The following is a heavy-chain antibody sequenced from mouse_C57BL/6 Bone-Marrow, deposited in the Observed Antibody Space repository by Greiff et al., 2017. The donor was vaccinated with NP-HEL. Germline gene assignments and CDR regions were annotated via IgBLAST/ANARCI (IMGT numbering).Heavy chain of an antibody. J-gene: IGHJ2*01. CDR3: ARHPNYYGSSPFDY. CDR1: GYTFTSYW. Sequence: QVQLQQPGAELVMPGASVKLSCKASGYTFTSYWMHWVKQRPGQGLEWIGEIDPSDSYTNYNQKFKGKSTLTVDKSSSTAYMQLSSLTSEDSAVYYRARHPNYYGSSPFDYWGQGTTLTVSS. D-gene: IGHD1-1*01. V-gene: IGHV1-69*01. CDR2: IDPSDSYT.